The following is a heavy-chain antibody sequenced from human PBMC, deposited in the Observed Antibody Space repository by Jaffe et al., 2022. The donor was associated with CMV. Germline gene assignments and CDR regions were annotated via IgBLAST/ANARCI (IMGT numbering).Heavy chain of an antibody. D-gene: IGHD3-22*01. CDR2: ISWNSGSI. CDR1: GFTFDDYA. CDR3: AKGLLNYYDSSGFNAYYFDY. V-gene: IGHV3-9*01. Sequence: EVQLVESGGGLVQPGRSLRLSCAASGFTFDDYAMHWVRQAPGKGLEWVSGISWNSGSIGYADSVKGRFTISRDNAKNSLYLQMNSLRAEDTALYYCAKGLLNYYDSSGFNAYYFDYWGQGTLVTVSS. J-gene: IGHJ4*02.